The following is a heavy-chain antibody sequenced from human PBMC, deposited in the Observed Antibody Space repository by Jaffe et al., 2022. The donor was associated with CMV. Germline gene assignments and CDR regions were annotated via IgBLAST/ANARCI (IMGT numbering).Heavy chain of an antibody. D-gene: IGHD2-21*01. CDR3: VRDRPKYCGDQSCFHYGMDV. J-gene: IGHJ6*02. Sequence: QVQLQESGPGLLKPSETLTLTCTVSGGSISNNFWSWIRQPAGKGPEWLGRIFTSVSTNYNPSLKSRVTMSVDPSKNQISLRLTSVTAADTAVYYCVRDRPKYCGDQSCFHYGMDVWGQGTTVTVSS. CDR1: GGSISNNF. CDR2: IFTSVST. V-gene: IGHV4-4*07.